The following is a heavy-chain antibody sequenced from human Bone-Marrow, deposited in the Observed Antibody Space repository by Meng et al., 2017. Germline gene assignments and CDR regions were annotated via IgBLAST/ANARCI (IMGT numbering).Heavy chain of an antibody. V-gene: IGHV3-74*01. CDR3: ARAPVRGDVATIDY. D-gene: IGHD5-12*01. J-gene: IGHJ4*02. CDR2: IDDGSST. Sequence: GESLKISCAASGFTISGYWMHWVRQGPGKGLVWVSRIDDGSSTSYADSVKGRFTVSRDNAKNTVYLQMNSLRVEDTAVYYCARAPVRGDVATIDYWGQGTLVTVSS. CDR1: GFTISGYW.